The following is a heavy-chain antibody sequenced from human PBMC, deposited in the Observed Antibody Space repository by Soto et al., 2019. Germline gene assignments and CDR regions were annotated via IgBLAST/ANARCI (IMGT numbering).Heavy chain of an antibody. J-gene: IGHJ5*02. Sequence: SETLSLTCSVSGASLSSGEHYWNWIRQPPGKGLEWIGYIYFDGNAYYHPSLKSRVTISMDMSKNQFSLKLTSVTAADTAVYYCARAYYDRSGYRLDPWGQGTLVTVSS. V-gene: IGHV4-30-4*02. CDR2: IYFDGNA. CDR1: GASLSSGEHY. CDR3: ARAYYDRSGYRLDP. D-gene: IGHD3-22*01.